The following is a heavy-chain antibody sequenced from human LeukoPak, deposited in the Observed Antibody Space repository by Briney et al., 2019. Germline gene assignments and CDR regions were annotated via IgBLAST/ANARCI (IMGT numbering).Heavy chain of an antibody. J-gene: IGHJ4*02. Sequence: SETLSLTCAVYGGSFSGYYWSWIRQPPGKGLEWIGEINHSGSTNYSPSLKSRVTISVDTSKNQFSLKLSSVTAADTAVYYCARRGESGVSSRRFDYWGQGTLVTVSS. CDR1: GGSFSGYY. V-gene: IGHV4-34*01. D-gene: IGHD6-6*01. CDR3: ARRGESGVSSRRFDY. CDR2: INHSGST.